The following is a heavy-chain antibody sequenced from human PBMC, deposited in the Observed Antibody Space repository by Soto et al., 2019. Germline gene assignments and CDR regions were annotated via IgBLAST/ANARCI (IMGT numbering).Heavy chain of an antibody. D-gene: IGHD5-12*01. CDR2: IYISGST. J-gene: IGHJ5*02. CDR1: GGSISSYY. CDR3: AKFRWLNWFDP. Sequence: PSETLSLTCTVSGGSISSYYWSWIRKPAGKGLEWIGRIYISGSTNYNPSLKSRVTMSVDTSKKQFSLKLSSVTAADTAVYYCAKFRWLNWFDPWGQGTLVTVSS. V-gene: IGHV4-4*07.